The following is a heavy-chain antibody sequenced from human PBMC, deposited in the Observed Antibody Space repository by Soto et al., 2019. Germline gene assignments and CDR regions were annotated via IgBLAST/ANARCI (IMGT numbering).Heavy chain of an antibody. CDR1: GDSVSSNSFS. CDR3: ARAPNRYLDL. V-gene: IGHV6-1*01. Sequence: SKTLSVTCDISGDSVSSNSFSWNWIRQSPSRGLEWLGRTYYRSKWYYESAVAVKSRITVNPDTSKNQFSLQLSSVTPEDTAVYYCARAPNRYLDLWGRGILVTVSS. CDR2: TYYRSKWYY. D-gene: IGHD7-27*01. J-gene: IGHJ2*01.